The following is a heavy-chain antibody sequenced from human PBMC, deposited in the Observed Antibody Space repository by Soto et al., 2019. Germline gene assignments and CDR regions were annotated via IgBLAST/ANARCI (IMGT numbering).Heavy chain of an antibody. J-gene: IGHJ4*02. CDR2: INHSGST. CDR1: GGSFSGYY. CDR3: ARGLRIAVAGIPRTGINDY. V-gene: IGHV4-34*01. D-gene: IGHD6-19*01. Sequence: PSETLSLTCAVYGGSFSGYYWSRIRQPPGKGLEWIGEINHSGSTNYNPSLKSRVTISVDTSKNQFSLKLSSVTAADTAVYYCARGLRIAVAGIPRTGINDYWGQGTLVTVSS.